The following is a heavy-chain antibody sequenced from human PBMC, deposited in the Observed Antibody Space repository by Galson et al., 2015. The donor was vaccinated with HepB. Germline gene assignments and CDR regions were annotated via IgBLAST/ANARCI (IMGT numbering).Heavy chain of an antibody. J-gene: IGHJ4*02. CDR3: ARGYGSGSHYFDY. Sequence: SLRLSCAASGFTFSSYGMHWVRQAPGKGLEWVAVISYDGSNKYYADSVKGRFTISRDNSKNTLYLQMNSLRAEDTAVYYCARGYGSGSHYFDYWGQGTLDTVSS. V-gene: IGHV3-30*03. D-gene: IGHD3-10*01. CDR1: GFTFSSYG. CDR2: ISYDGSNK.